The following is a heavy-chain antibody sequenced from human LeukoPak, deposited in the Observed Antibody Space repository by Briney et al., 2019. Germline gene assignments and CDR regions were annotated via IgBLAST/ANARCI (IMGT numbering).Heavy chain of an antibody. J-gene: IGHJ6*02. D-gene: IGHD2-15*01. CDR3: ARDYECSGGSCYYYYGMDV. Sequence: ASVKVSCKASGYTFTGYYMHWVRQAPGQGLEWMGWINPNSGGTNYAQKLQGRVTMTTDTSTSTAYMELRSLRSDDTAVYYCARDYECSGGSCYYYYGMDVWGQGTTVTVSS. V-gene: IGHV1-2*02. CDR1: GYTFTGYY. CDR2: INPNSGGT.